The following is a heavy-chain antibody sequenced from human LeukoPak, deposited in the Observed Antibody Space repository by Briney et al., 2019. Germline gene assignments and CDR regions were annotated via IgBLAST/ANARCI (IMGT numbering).Heavy chain of an antibody. CDR2: INPNSGGT. V-gene: IGHV1-2*02. D-gene: IGHD6-13*01. Sequence: ASVKVSCKASGYTFTGYYMHWVRQVPGQGLEWMGWINPNSGGTDYAQKFQGRVTMTTDTSTTTAYMELRSLRSDDTAVYYCARAYSTSWPDYWGQGTLVTVSS. CDR3: ARAYSTSWPDY. CDR1: GYTFTGYY. J-gene: IGHJ4*02.